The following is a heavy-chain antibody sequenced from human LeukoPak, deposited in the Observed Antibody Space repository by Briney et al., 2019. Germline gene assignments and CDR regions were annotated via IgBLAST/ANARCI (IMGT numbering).Heavy chain of an antibody. J-gene: IGHJ4*02. CDR3: ARHVRAGFSHDYYGFWSGYYAFFDY. CDR2: IYYSGST. Sequence: SETLSLTCTVSGGSISSSSYYWGWIRQPPGKGLEWIGSIYYSGSTYYNPSLKSRVTISVDTSKNQFSLKLSSVTAADTAVYYCARHVRAGFSHDYYGFWSGYYAFFDYWGQGTLVTVSS. D-gene: IGHD3-3*01. V-gene: IGHV4-39*01. CDR1: GGSISSSSYY.